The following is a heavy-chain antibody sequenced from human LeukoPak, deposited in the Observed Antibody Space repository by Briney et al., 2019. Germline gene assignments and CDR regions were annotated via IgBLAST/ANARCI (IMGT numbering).Heavy chain of an antibody. CDR3: AKDLQVSSAYHFDY. J-gene: IGHJ4*02. D-gene: IGHD6-19*01. CDR1: GFTFSWYA. Sequence: GGSLRLSCAASGFTFSWYAMSWVRQAPGKGLEWVSAISGSAGSPHYADSVRGRFTISRDNSRNTLYLQMNCLRAEDTAVYYCAKDLQVSSAYHFDYWGQGTLVSVSS. CDR2: ISGSAGSP. V-gene: IGHV3-23*01.